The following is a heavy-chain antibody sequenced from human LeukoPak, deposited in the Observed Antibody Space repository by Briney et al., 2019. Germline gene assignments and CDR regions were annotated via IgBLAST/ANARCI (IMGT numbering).Heavy chain of an antibody. CDR1: GFTFSDYY. D-gene: IGHD2-15*01. CDR2: ISSSGSTI. J-gene: IGHJ6*02. V-gene: IGHV3-11*01. CDR3: ARENVVVAGTEYYYGMDV. Sequence: PGGYLRRYCAASGFTFSDYYMSWLRQAPGKGLEWVSYISSSGSTIYYADSVKGRFTIFRDNAKNSLYLQMNSLRAEDTAVYYCARENVVVAGTEYYYGMDVWGQGTTVTVSS.